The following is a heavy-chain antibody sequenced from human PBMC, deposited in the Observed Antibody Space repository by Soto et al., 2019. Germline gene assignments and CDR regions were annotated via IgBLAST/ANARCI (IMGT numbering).Heavy chain of an antibody. V-gene: IGHV3-23*01. CDR3: AKKCIVTPDTGLGDI. D-gene: IGHD6-13*01. J-gene: IGHJ3*02. CDR1: GFTFSSYG. CDR2: IGSSGGDT. Sequence: GGSLRLSCAASGFTFSSYGMFWVRQAPGKGLEWVAGIGSSGGDTYYADSVKGRFTISRDNLKKTLYLQMNSLRAEDTAVYYGAKKCIVTPDTGLGDIWGQGTLVSVS.